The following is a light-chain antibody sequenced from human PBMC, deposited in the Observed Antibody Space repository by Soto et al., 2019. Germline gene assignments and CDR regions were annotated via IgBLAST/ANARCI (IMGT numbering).Light chain of an antibody. CDR3: SSYAPSDVV. Sequence: QSVLTQPPSASGSPGQSVTISCTGTPSDVGGSNSVSWYQQHPGKAPNLMIYDVNKRPSGVPDRFSGSKSGNTASLTVSGLQAADEAYYFCSSYAPSDVVLGGGTKLTVL. CDR2: DVN. J-gene: IGLJ2*01. V-gene: IGLV2-8*01. CDR1: PSDVGGSNS.